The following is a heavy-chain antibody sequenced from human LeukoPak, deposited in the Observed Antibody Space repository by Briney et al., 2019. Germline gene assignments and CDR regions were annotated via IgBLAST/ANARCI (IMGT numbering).Heavy chain of an antibody. Sequence: GGSLRLSCAASGFTFSSYEMNWVRQAPGKGLEWVSYISGSGSTIYYADSVKGRFTISRDNAKNSLHLQMISLRAEDTAVYYRARDTYYDSSGYTYYYYGMDVWGQGTTVTVSS. CDR2: ISGSGSTI. J-gene: IGHJ6*02. D-gene: IGHD3-22*01. CDR1: GFTFSSYE. CDR3: ARDTYYDSSGYTYYYYGMDV. V-gene: IGHV3-48*03.